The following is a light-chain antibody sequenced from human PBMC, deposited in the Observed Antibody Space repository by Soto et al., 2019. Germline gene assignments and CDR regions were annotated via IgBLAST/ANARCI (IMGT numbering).Light chain of an antibody. CDR3: QQTYRPPLT. CDR2: GSS. Sequence: DIQMTQSPSSVSASVGDSVSFACQSSQTVKNNVNWYQHKRGKAPKLLISGSSNLQNGVPPRFSGSGTGTDFTLTINSLQPEDAATYYCQQTYRPPLTFGQGTSVDIK. V-gene: IGKV1-39*01. J-gene: IGKJ1*01. CDR1: QTVKNN.